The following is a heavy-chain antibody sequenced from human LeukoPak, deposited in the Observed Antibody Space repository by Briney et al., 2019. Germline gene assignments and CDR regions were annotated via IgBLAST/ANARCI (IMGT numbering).Heavy chain of an antibody. J-gene: IGHJ3*02. D-gene: IGHD3-22*01. CDR1: GGSISSGGYY. CDR2: INHSGST. Sequence: PSETLSLTCTVSGGSISSGGYYWSWIRQPPGKGLEWIGEINHSGSTNYNPSLKSRVTISVDTSKNQFSLKLSSVTAADTAVYYCARGGRRITMIVVALPAFDIWGQGTMVTVSS. V-gene: IGHV4-39*07. CDR3: ARGGRRITMIVVALPAFDI.